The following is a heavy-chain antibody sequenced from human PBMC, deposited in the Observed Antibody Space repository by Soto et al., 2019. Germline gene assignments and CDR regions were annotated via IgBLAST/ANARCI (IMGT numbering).Heavy chain of an antibody. V-gene: IGHV4-4*07. Sequence: SETLSLTCTVSVDSITTYYWSWIRQPAGKGLEWIGRIDASGNTNYNPSLNSRVTMSIDTSKKQFSLKLTSVTAADTAIYYCARYSNNWFQTEGMDVWGQGTTGT. CDR2: IDASGNT. D-gene: IGHD6-13*01. J-gene: IGHJ6*02. CDR3: ARYSNNWFQTEGMDV. CDR1: VDSITTYY.